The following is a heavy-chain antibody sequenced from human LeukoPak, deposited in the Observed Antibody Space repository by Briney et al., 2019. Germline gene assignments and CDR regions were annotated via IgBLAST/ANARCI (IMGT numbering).Heavy chain of an antibody. Sequence: PSETLSLTCTVSGGSISSHYWSWIRQPPGKGLEWIGYIYYSGSTNYNPSLKSRVTISVDTSKNQFSLKLSSVTAADTAVYYCARTKGLVGATDYWGQGTLVTVSS. CDR2: IYYSGST. CDR1: GGSISSHY. CDR3: ARTKGLVGATDY. V-gene: IGHV4-59*11. J-gene: IGHJ4*02. D-gene: IGHD1-26*01.